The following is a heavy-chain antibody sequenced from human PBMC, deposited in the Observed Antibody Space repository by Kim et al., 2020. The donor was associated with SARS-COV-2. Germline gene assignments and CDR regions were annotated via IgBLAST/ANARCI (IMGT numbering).Heavy chain of an antibody. V-gene: IGHV1-2*02. D-gene: IGHD4-17*01. Sequence: GTNYAQKFQGRVTMTRDTSISTAYMELSRLRSDDTAVYYCARDYVTVTTDWGQGTLVTVSS. J-gene: IGHJ4*02. CDR2: GT. CDR3: ARDYVTVTTD.